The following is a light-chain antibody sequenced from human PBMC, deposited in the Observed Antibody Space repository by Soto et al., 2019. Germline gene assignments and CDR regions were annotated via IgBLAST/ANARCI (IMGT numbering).Light chain of an antibody. CDR3: QQSHSIPYT. V-gene: IGKV1-39*01. J-gene: IGKJ2*01. Sequence: DIQMTQSPSSLSASVGYRVTITCRASQTISSYLNWYQQKPGKAPKLLIYAASSLQSGVPSRFSGSGSGTDFTLTISSLQPEDFATYYCQQSHSIPYTFGQGTKLEIK. CDR2: AAS. CDR1: QTISSY.